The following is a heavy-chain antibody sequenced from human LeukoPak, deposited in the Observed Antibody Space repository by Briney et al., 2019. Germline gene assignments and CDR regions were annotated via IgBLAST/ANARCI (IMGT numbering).Heavy chain of an antibody. J-gene: IGHJ4*02. Sequence: PGGSLRLSCAASGCTFSSYGMHWVRQAPGKGLEWVAVISYDGSNKYYADSVKGRFTISRDNSKNTLYLQMNSLRAEDTAVYYCAKDRNIVVVTAIFDYWGQGTLVTVSS. CDR1: GCTFSSYG. V-gene: IGHV3-30*18. D-gene: IGHD2-21*02. CDR3: AKDRNIVVVTAIFDY. CDR2: ISYDGSNK.